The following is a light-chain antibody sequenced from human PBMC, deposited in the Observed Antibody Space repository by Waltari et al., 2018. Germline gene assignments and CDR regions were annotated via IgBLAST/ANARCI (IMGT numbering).Light chain of an antibody. Sequence: QSALTQPASVSGSPGQSITISCTGTSSDVGSYNLVSWYQQHPGKAPKLLIYEGSNRPSVFSNRFSGSKSGNTASLTISGLQAEDEADYYCCSYAGSSTFVVFGGGTKLTVL. CDR3: CSYAGSSTFVV. J-gene: IGLJ2*01. CDR1: SSDVGSYNL. CDR2: EGS. V-gene: IGLV2-23*03.